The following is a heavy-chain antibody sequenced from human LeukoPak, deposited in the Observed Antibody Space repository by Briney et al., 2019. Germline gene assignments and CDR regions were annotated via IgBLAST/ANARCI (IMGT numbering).Heavy chain of an antibody. CDR3: AKDRSWGLDY. V-gene: IGHV3-23*01. CDR1: GFIFNSYG. Sequence: SGGSLRLSCAASGFIFNSYGMSWVRQAPGKGREWVSALSGSGDTTYYADSVKGRFTISRDNSKNTLDLQMNSLRVEGTAIYYCAKDRSWGLDYWGQGTLVTVSS. J-gene: IGHJ4*02. CDR2: LSGSGDTT. D-gene: IGHD7-27*01.